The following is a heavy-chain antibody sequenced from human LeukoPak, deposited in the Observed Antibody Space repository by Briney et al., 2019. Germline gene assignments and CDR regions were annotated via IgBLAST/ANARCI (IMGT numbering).Heavy chain of an antibody. CDR3: ARAYSLPIVGAIDY. CDR2: ISYDGSNK. D-gene: IGHD1-26*01. CDR1: GFTFSSYA. Sequence: GGSLRLSCAASGFTFSSYAMHWVRQAPGKGLEWVAVISYDGSNKYYADSVKGRFTISRGNSKNTLYLQMNSLRAEDTAVYYCARAYSLPIVGAIDYWGQGTLVTVSS. J-gene: IGHJ4*02. V-gene: IGHV3-30-3*01.